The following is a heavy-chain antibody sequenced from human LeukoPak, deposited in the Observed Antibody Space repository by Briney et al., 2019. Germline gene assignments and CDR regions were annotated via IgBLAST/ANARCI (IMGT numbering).Heavy chain of an antibody. J-gene: IGHJ4*02. Sequence: GGSLRLSCAASGLTFSNYAMNWVRQASGRGLEWVSGITDSGRKTYYADSVKGRFSISRDNTKNTVYLQMSDLRAEDTAVYYCAKITKATTPNYWGQGTLVTVSS. CDR1: GLTFSNYA. V-gene: IGHV3-23*01. CDR2: ITDSGRKT. D-gene: IGHD4-17*01. CDR3: AKITKATTPNY.